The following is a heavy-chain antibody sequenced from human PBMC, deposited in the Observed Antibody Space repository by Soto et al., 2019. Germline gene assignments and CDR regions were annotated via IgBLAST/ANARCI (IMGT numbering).Heavy chain of an antibody. D-gene: IGHD3-16*01. J-gene: IGHJ4*02. CDR1: GGTFSSYA. CDR2: IIPIFGTA. CDR3: ARDSFSTEGGHFDY. Sequence: QVQLVQSGAEVKKPGSSVKVSCKASGGTFSSYAISWVQQAPGQGLEWMGGIIPIFGTANYAQKFQGRVTITADESTSTAYMELSSLRSEDTAVYYCARDSFSTEGGHFDYWGQGTLVTVSS. V-gene: IGHV1-69*01.